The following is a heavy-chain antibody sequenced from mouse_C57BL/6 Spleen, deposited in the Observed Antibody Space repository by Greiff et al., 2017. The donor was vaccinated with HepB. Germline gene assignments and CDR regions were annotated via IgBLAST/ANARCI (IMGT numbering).Heavy chain of an antibody. CDR1: GYTFTSYG. V-gene: IGHV1-81*01. D-gene: IGHD1-1*01. J-gene: IGHJ4*01. CDR2: IYPRSGNT. CDR3: SKPPPHYYGRSSYAMDY. Sequence: VQLQQSGAELARPGASVKLSCKASGYTFTSYGISWVKQRTGQGLEWIGEIYPRSGNTYYNEKFKGKATLTADKSSSTAYMELRSLTSEDSAVYFCSKPPPHYYGRSSYAMDYWGQGTSVTVSS.